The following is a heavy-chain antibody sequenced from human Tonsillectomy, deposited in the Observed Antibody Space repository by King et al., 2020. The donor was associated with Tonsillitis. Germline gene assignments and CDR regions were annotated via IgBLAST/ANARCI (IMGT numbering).Heavy chain of an antibody. V-gene: IGHV3-74*01. CDR2: INPDGTYI. D-gene: IGHD3-10*01. J-gene: IGHJ4*02. CDR3: AREFGGAGDY. Sequence: VQLVESGGGLIQPGGSLRLSCAASGFPFSTYWMFWVRQGPGKGLEWVSRINPDGTYIRYADSVMGRFTISRDNAKNTLFLQLSSLRAEDTAVYYCAREFGGAGDYWGQGSQVIVSS. CDR1: GFPFSTYW.